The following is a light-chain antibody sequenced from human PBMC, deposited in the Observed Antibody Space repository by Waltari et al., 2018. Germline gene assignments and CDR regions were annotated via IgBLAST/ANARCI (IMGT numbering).Light chain of an antibody. Sequence: EVLMTQSPATLSVSPGERVTFSCRASQNIHDNLAWYQQKPDQAPRLLIYGASTRATAIPARFRGSGSGTEFTLTISSLQSEDLAIYYCQQYNKWPPLTFGGGTKVEIK. V-gene: IGKV3-15*01. J-gene: IGKJ4*01. CDR3: QQYNKWPPLT. CDR2: GAS. CDR1: QNIHDN.